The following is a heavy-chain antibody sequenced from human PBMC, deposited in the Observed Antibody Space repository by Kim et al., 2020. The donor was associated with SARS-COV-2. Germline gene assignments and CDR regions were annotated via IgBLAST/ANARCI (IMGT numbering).Heavy chain of an antibody. V-gene: IGHV3-48*03. D-gene: IGHD6-13*01. CDR3: ARGYSSSL. J-gene: IGHJ4*02. CDR2: GSSI. Sequence: GSSIYYADSVKGRFTISRDNAKNSLYLQMNSLRAEDTAVYYCARGYSSSLWGQGTLVTVSS.